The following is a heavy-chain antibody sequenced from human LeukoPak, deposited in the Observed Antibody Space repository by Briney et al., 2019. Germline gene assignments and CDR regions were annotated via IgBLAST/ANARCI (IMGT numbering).Heavy chain of an antibody. CDR1: GYTFTSYD. V-gene: IGHV1-8*01. J-gene: IGHJ6*03. Sequence: GASVKVSCKASGYTFTSYDINWVRQATGQGLEWMGWMNPNSGNTGYAQKFQGRVTMTRNTSISTAYMELSSLRSEDTAVYYCARRQQLVRPYYCYYYMDVWGKGTTVTVSS. CDR2: MNPNSGNT. CDR3: ARRQQLVRPYYCYYYMDV. D-gene: IGHD6-13*01.